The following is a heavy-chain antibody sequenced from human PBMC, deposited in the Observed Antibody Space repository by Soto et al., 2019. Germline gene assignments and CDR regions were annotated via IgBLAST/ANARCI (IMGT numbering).Heavy chain of an antibody. CDR1: GFSFSSYA. J-gene: IGHJ6*02. CDR3: AREAPYNYGSATYAMDV. Sequence: QVQLVESGGGVVQPGRSLGLSCAASGFSFSSYAMHWVRQAPGKGLEWMAVISYDGSNKYYADSLKGRFTISRDNSKDTLFLQMNSLRAEDTAVYYCAREAPYNYGSATYAMDVWGQGTTVTVSS. D-gene: IGHD3-10*01. V-gene: IGHV3-30-3*01. CDR2: ISYDGSNK.